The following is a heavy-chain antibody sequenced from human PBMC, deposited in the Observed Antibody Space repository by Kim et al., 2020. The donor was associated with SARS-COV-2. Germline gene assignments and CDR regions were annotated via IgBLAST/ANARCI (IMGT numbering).Heavy chain of an antibody. Sequence: ASVKVSCKASGYTFTGYYMHWVRQAPGQGLEWMGWIHAKSGGTNYAQRFQGRVTLTRDTSISTAYMELRSLSSDDTAVYYCARIIVTGRFNWFDPWCQGT. CDR3: ARIIVTGRFNWFDP. CDR1: GYTFTGYY. J-gene: IGHJ5*02. V-gene: IGHV1-2*02. D-gene: IGHD2-21*02. CDR2: IHAKSGGT.